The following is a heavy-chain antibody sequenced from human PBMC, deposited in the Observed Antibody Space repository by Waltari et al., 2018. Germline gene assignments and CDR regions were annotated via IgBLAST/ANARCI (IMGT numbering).Heavy chain of an antibody. D-gene: IGHD3-3*01. CDR2: INHSGST. V-gene: IGHV4-34*01. Sequence: QVQLQQWGAGLLKPSETLSLTCAVYGGSFSGYYWSWIRQPPGKGLEWIGEINHSGSTNYNPPLKSRVTISVDTSKSQFSLKLSSVTAADTAVYYCARGGYDFWSGYLNWFDPWGQGTLVTVSS. CDR1: GGSFSGYY. J-gene: IGHJ5*02. CDR3: ARGGYDFWSGYLNWFDP.